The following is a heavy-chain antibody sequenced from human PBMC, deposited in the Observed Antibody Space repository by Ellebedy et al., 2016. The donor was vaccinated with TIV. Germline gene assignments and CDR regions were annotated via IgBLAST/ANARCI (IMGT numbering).Heavy chain of an antibody. V-gene: IGHV3-23*01. Sequence: GESLKISCAASGFTFSDYVMAWVRPVPGKGLEWVSAVSESDGRTFYADSVKGRFTISRDNSKNTLYLQMNSLRAEDTAIYYCARDRNGVAYDYWGQGTLVTVSS. CDR3: ARDRNGVAYDY. CDR1: GFTFSDYV. D-gene: IGHD2-8*02. J-gene: IGHJ4*02. CDR2: VSESDGRT.